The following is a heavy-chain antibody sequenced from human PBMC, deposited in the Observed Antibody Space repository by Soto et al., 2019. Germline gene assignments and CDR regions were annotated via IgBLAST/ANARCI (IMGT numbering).Heavy chain of an antibody. Sequence: SETLSLTCTVSGGSISSSSYYWGWIRQPPGKGLEWIGSIYYSGSTYYNPSLKSRVTISVDTSKNQFSLKLSSVTAADTAVYYCARWELQGVCSSTSCFAFDIWGQGTMVTVSS. CDR1: GGSISSSSYY. D-gene: IGHD2-2*01. J-gene: IGHJ3*02. CDR3: ARWELQGVCSSTSCFAFDI. CDR2: IYYSGST. V-gene: IGHV4-39*01.